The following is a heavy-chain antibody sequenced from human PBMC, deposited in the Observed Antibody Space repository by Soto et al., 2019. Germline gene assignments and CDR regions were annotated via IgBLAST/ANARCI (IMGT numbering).Heavy chain of an antibody. CDR3: ARNKGYCSSTSCYGMDV. CDR2: IYPGDSDT. J-gene: IGHJ6*02. CDR1: GYCFTSYW. Sequence: GESLKISCKGSGYCFTSYWIVWVRHMPGKGLEWMGTIYPGDSDTRYSPSFEGQFTISADKSISTAYLQWNSLKAPDTAMHFCARNKGYCSSTSCYGMDVWGQGAAVTVSS. D-gene: IGHD2-2*01. V-gene: IGHV5-51*01.